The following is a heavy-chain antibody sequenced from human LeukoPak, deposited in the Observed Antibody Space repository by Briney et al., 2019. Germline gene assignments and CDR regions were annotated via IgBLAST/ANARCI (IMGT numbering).Heavy chain of an antibody. V-gene: IGHV1-46*01. CDR3: ARETPEDYGDYEGFFDY. Sequence: ASVKVSCKASGYTFTSYYMHWVRQAPGQGLEWMGIINPSGGSTSYAQKFQGRVTMTRDTSTSTVYMELSSLRSEDTAVCYCARETPEDYGDYEGFFDYWGQGTLVTVSS. CDR2: INPSGGST. J-gene: IGHJ4*02. CDR1: GYTFTSYY. D-gene: IGHD4-17*01.